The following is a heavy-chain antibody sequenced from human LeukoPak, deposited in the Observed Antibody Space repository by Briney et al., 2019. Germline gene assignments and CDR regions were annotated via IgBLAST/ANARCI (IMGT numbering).Heavy chain of an antibody. CDR2: ICSGGRT. Sequence: PGGSLRLSCAASGFTVINTYMSWVRQAPGKGLEWVSVICSGGRTYYADSVKGRFTISRDNSKNTLYLQMNSLRAEDTAVYYCATIVPDVVATLTFDYWGQGTLVTVSS. CDR3: ATIVPDVVATLTFDY. CDR1: GFTVINTY. D-gene: IGHD2-15*01. V-gene: IGHV3-66*01. J-gene: IGHJ4*02.